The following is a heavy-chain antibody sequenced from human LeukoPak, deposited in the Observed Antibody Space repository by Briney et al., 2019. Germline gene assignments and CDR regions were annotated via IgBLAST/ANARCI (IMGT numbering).Heavy chain of an antibody. J-gene: IGHJ6*03. CDR3: GRDGWDIVVVAAASSQDDEYYYMDV. Sequence: GGSLRLSCVTSGFRFSSYAMSWVRQAPGKGLEWVSSISSSSSYIYYADSVKGRFTISRDNAKNSLYLQMNSLRAEDTAVYYCGRDGWDIVVVAAASSQDDEYYYMDVWGKGTTVTVSS. CDR2: ISSSSSYI. V-gene: IGHV3-21*01. CDR1: GFRFSSYA. D-gene: IGHD2-2*01.